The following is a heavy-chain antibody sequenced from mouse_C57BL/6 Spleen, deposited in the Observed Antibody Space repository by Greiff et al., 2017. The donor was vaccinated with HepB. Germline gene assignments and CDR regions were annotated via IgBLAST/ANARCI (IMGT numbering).Heavy chain of an antibody. Sequence: QVQLKQSGAELARPGASVKLSCKASGYTFTSYGISWVKQRTGQGLEWIGEIYPRSGNTYYNEKFKGKATLTADKSSSTAYMELRSLTSEDSAVYFCAREGAAYDGYLYAMDYWGQGTSVTVSS. CDR2: IYPRSGNT. CDR1: GYTFTSYG. D-gene: IGHD2-3*01. CDR3: AREGAAYDGYLYAMDY. V-gene: IGHV1-81*01. J-gene: IGHJ4*01.